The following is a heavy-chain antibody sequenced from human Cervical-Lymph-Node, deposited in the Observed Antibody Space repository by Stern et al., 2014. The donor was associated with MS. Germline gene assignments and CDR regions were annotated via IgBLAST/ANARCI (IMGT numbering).Heavy chain of an antibody. CDR2: IIPMFGTA. J-gene: IGHJ6*02. D-gene: IGHD3-10*01. V-gene: IGHV1-69*01. CDR3: ASSVGELTPEAV. CDR1: GRTFSRYA. Sequence: LQLVESVAEVKKPGSSVRVSCKASGRTFSRYAISWGRQARGQGLEWMGGIIPMFGTANYVQKFQGRVPITADDSTTTAYMEVSSLRSEDTAVYYCASSVGELTPEAVWGQGTTVTVFS.